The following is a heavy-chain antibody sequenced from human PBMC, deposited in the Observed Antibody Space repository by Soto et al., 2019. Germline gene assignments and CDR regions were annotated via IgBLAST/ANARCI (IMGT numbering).Heavy chain of an antibody. V-gene: IGHV1-69*13. J-gene: IGHJ6*02. Sequence: SVKVSCKASGGTFSSYAISWVRQAPGQGLEWMGGIIPIFGTANYAQKFQGRVTITADESTSTAYMELSSLRSGDTAVYYCAREGVLLWFGEQNEYYYYGMDVWGQGTTVTVSS. CDR1: GGTFSSYA. D-gene: IGHD3-10*01. CDR2: IIPIFGTA. CDR3: AREGVLLWFGEQNEYYYYGMDV.